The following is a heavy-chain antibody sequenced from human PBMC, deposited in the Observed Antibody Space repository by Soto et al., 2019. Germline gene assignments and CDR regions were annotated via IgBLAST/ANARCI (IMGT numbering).Heavy chain of an antibody. V-gene: IGHV1-8*01. CDR3: ARVPTSGGSYYFDY. CDR1: GYTFTSYN. CDR2: MNPNSGNT. Sequence: QVQLVQSGAEVKKPGASVKVSCKASGYTFTSYNINWVRQATGQGLEWMGWMNPNSGNTGYAQKFQGRVTMTRNTSISTAYMELSSLRSEDTAVYYCARVPTSGGSYYFDYWGQGTLVTVSS. D-gene: IGHD1-26*01. J-gene: IGHJ4*02.